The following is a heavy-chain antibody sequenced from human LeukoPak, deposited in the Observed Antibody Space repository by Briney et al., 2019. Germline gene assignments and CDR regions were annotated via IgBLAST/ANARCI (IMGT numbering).Heavy chain of an antibody. CDR3: ARSPTETTRVVDS. CDR1: GFTFSNYW. V-gene: IGHV3-7*01. J-gene: IGHJ4*02. CDR2: IKQDGSEK. D-gene: IGHD4-17*01. Sequence: PGGSLRLSRAASGFTFSNYWMTWVRQAPGKGLEWVANIKQDGSEKNYVDSVKGRFTISRDNAKNSLFLQINSLRAEDTAVYYCARSPTETTRVVDSWGQGTLVTVSS.